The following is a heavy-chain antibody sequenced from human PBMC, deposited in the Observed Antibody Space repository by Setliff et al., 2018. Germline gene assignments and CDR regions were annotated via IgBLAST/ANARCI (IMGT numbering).Heavy chain of an antibody. CDR3: AKVPNSGGYAGPFDF. V-gene: IGHV3-23*01. J-gene: IGHJ4*02. Sequence: GGSLRLSCAASGFTFSHFAVTWVRQSPGRGLEWVSSISGSGGVTNYGDSVRGRFTISRNNAKNTVYLEMNSLRAEDTAVYYCAKVPNSGGYAGPFDFWGQGTLVTVSS. D-gene: IGHD5-12*01. CDR1: GFTFSHFA. CDR2: ISGSGGVT.